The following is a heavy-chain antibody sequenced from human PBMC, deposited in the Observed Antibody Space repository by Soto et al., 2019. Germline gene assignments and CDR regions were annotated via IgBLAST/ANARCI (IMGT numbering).Heavy chain of an antibody. CDR1: GYTFTSYY. V-gene: IGHV1-46*01. Sequence: ASVKVSCKASGYTFTSYYMHWVRQAPGQGLEWMGIINPSGGSTSYAQKFQGRVTMTRDTSTSTVYMELSSLRSEDTAVYYCAKSWSIRGSFDWGQGTLVTVSS. CDR3: AKSWSIRGSFD. J-gene: IGHJ4*02. D-gene: IGHD1-26*01. CDR2: INPSGGST.